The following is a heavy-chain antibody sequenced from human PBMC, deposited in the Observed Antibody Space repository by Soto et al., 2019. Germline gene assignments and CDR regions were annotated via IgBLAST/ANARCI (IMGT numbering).Heavy chain of an antibody. D-gene: IGHD6-19*01. CDR1: GGSISSGGYY. Sequence: PSETLSLTCTVSGGSISSGGYYWNWIRQPPGKGLEWIGYIYYSGSTYYNPSLKSRVTISVDTSNNQFSLKLSSVTAADTAVYYCAGGHNSGWSDYFNYWGQGILVTVSS. CDR3: AGGHNSGWSDYFNY. CDR2: IYYSGST. J-gene: IGHJ4*02. V-gene: IGHV4-30-4*01.